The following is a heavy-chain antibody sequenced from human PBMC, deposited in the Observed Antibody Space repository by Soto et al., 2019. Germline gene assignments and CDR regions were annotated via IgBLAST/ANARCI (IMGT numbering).Heavy chain of an antibody. Sequence: PSETLSLTCTVSGGSISSYYWSWIRQPPGKGLEWIGYIYYSGSTNYNPSLKSRVTISVDTSKNQFSLKLSSVTAAGTAVYYCARLMTTVTPWFDPWGQGTLVTVSS. J-gene: IGHJ5*02. V-gene: IGHV4-59*01. D-gene: IGHD4-17*01. CDR2: IYYSGST. CDR1: GGSISSYY. CDR3: ARLMTTVTPWFDP.